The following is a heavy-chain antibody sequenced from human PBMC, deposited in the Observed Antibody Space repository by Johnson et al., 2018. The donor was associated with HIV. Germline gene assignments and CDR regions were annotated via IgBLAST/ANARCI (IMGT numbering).Heavy chain of an antibody. Sequence: QVQLVESGGGVVQPGRSLRLSCAASGFTFSSMHWDRQAPGKGLEWVAVISYDGSNKYYADSVKGRFTISRDNSKNTLYLQMNSLRAEDTAVYYCASTGSGSDDAFDIWGQGTMVTVSS. CDR3: ASTGSGSDDAFDI. D-gene: IGHD3-10*01. CDR1: GFTFSS. J-gene: IGHJ3*02. V-gene: IGHV3-30-3*01. CDR2: ISYDGSNK.